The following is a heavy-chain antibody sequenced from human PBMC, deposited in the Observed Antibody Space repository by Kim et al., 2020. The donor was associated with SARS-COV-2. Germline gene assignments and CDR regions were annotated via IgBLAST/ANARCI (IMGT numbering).Heavy chain of an antibody. CDR2: ISSSSSYI. CDR3: ARDGLLWFGDYYYYGMDV. CDR1: GFTFSSYS. Sequence: GGSLRLSCAASGFTFSSYSMNWVRQAPGKGLEWVSSISSSSSYIYYADSVKGRFTISRDNAKNSLYLQMNSLRAEDTAVYYCARDGLLWFGDYYYYGMDVWGQGTTVTVSS. J-gene: IGHJ6*02. D-gene: IGHD3-10*01. V-gene: IGHV3-21*01.